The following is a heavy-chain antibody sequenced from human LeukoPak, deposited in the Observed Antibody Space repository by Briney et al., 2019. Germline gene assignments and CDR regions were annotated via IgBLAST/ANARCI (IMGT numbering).Heavy chain of an antibody. D-gene: IGHD2-2*01. CDR2: INHSGST. CDR3: ARGPRYQLHYYYYYYMDV. Sequence: SETLSLTCAVYGGSFSGYYWSWIRQPPGKGLEWIGEINHSGSTNYNPSLESRVTISVDTSKNQFSLKLSSVTAADTAVYYCARGPRYQLHYYYYYYMDVWGKGTTVTVSS. CDR1: GGSFSGYY. J-gene: IGHJ6*03. V-gene: IGHV4-34*01.